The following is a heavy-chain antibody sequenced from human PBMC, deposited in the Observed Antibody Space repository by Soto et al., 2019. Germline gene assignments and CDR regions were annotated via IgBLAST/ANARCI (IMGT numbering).Heavy chain of an antibody. CDR3: AREWGSSSPNYFDY. J-gene: IGHJ4*02. CDR2: IYYSGST. V-gene: IGHV4-59*01. CDR1: GGSINSYY. Sequence: SETLTLTCTVSGGSINSYYWSWIRQPPGKGLEWIGYIYYSGSTNYNPSLKSRVTISVDTSKNQFSLKLSSVTAADTAVYYCAREWGSSSPNYFDYWGQGTLVTVSS. D-gene: IGHD6-6*01.